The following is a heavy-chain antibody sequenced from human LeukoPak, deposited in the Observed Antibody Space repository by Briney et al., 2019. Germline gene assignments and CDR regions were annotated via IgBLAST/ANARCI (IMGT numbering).Heavy chain of an antibody. Sequence: ASVKVSCKASGYTFTGYYMHWVRQAPGQGPEWMGWINPNSGGTNYAQKFQGRVTMTRDTSISTAYMELSGLRSDDTAVYYCARGTGSATGRWFDPWGQGTLVTVSS. CDR3: ARGTGSATGRWFDP. J-gene: IGHJ5*02. CDR1: GYTFTGYY. CDR2: INPNSGGT. V-gene: IGHV1-2*02. D-gene: IGHD3-10*01.